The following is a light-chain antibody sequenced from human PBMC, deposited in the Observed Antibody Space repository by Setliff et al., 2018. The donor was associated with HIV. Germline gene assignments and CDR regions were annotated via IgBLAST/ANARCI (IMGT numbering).Light chain of an antibody. J-gene: IGLJ1*01. CDR3: SSYAITNTLP. V-gene: IGLV2-14*01. Sequence: QSVLTQPASVSGSPGQPITISCTGTSSDVGGYSLVSWYQQHPGKAPKLIIYEVRNRPSGVSNRFSGSKSGNTASLTISGLQAEDEADYYCSSYAITNTLPFGTGTKVTVL. CDR1: SSDVGGYSL. CDR2: EVR.